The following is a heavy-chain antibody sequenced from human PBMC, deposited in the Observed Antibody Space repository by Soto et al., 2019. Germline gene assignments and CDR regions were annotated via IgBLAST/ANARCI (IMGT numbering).Heavy chain of an antibody. J-gene: IGHJ6*02. Sequence: GVSVKVSCKVSGYTLTELSMHWVRQAPGKGLEWMGGFDPEDGETIYAQKFQGRVTMTEDTSTDTAYMELSSLRSEDTAVYYCATDVTPPITFGGPPQSYGMDVWGQGPTVTVSS. V-gene: IGHV1-24*01. D-gene: IGHD3-16*01. CDR3: ATDVTPPITFGGPPQSYGMDV. CDR1: GYTLTELS. CDR2: FDPEDGET.